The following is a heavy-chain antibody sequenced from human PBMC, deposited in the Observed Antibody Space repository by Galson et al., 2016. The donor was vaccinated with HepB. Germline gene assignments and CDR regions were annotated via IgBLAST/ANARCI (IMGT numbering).Heavy chain of an antibody. J-gene: IGHJ4*02. CDR1: GFTFSTYY. D-gene: IGHD3-22*01. CDR2: IYISGST. V-gene: IGHV3-53*01. CDR3: ARQAYYDSSGYYYPLGY. Sequence: SLRLSCAASGFTFSTYYMTWVRQAPGKGLEWVSIIYISGSTYYADSVKGRFTISRDNSKNTLYLQMNSLRAEDTAVYYCARQAYYDSSGYYYPLGYWGQGTLVTVSS.